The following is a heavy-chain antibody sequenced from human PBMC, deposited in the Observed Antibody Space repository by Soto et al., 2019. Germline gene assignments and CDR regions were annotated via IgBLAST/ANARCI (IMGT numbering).Heavy chain of an antibody. J-gene: IGHJ6*02. D-gene: IGHD3-10*01. CDR1: GFTFSSYA. CDR2: ISGSGGRT. Sequence: EVQLLESGGGLVQPGGSLRLSCAASGFTFSSYAMTWVRQAPGKGLEWVSAISGSGGRTNYADSVKGRFTISRDNSKNTLYVQMNGLRAEDTAIYFCAKDAVKYFYGSGSYATTFYYGMDVWGQGTTVTVSS. CDR3: AKDAVKYFYGSGSYATTFYYGMDV. V-gene: IGHV3-23*01.